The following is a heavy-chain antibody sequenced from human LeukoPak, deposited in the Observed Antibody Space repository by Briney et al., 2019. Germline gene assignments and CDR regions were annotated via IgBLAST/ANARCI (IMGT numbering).Heavy chain of an antibody. Sequence: ASVKVSCKASGGTFSSYAISWVRQAPGQGLEWMGGIIPIFGTANYAQKFQGRVTITADKSTSTAYMELSSLRSEDTAVYYCARAGGDYDFWSGYDYWGQGTLVTVSS. CDR1: GGTFSSYA. D-gene: IGHD3-3*01. CDR3: ARAGGDYDFWSGYDY. J-gene: IGHJ4*02. CDR2: IIPIFGTA. V-gene: IGHV1-69*06.